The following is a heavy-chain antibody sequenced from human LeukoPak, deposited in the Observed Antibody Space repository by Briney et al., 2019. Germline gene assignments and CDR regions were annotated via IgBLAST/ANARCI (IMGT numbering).Heavy chain of an antibody. V-gene: IGHV4-39*01. CDR2: ISCSGT. Sequence: SETLSLTCTVSGDSISGSTYYWAWIRQPPGKGLGWIVSISCSGTYYNPSLKSRVTISVDTSKNQFSLKLSSVTAADTAMYYCARHSDAFDIWGQGTIVTVSS. J-gene: IGHJ3*02. CDR3: ARHSDAFDI. CDR1: GDSISGSTYY.